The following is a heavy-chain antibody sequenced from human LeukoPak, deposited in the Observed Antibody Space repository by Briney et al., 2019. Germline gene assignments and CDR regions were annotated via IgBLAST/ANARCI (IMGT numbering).Heavy chain of an antibody. CDR2: ISAYNGNT. J-gene: IGHJ4*02. D-gene: IGHD2-2*01. V-gene: IGHV1-18*01. CDR3: ARDQVYCSSTSCYAEIDY. CDR1: GYTFTSYG. Sequence: GASVKVSCKASGYTFTSYGISWVRQALGQGLEWMGWISAYNGNTNYAQKLQGRVTMTTDTSTSTAYMELRSLRSDDTAVYYCARDQVYCSSTSCYAEIDYWGQGTLVTVSS.